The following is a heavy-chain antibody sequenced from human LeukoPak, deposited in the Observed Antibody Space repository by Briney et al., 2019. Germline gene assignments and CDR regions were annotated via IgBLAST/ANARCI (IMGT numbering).Heavy chain of an antibody. Sequence: SVKVSCKASGDTFDNYAINWVRQAPGQGLEWVGMIIPILGLAKYAQRFQDRFTITSDKSTSTVYMEVRSLRSEDTAMYYCARTAGYESSDGNPSIDFDFWGQGTLVTVSS. CDR1: GDTFDNYA. D-gene: IGHD3-22*01. CDR3: ARTAGYESSDGNPSIDFDF. V-gene: IGHV1-69*04. CDR2: IIPILGLA. J-gene: IGHJ4*02.